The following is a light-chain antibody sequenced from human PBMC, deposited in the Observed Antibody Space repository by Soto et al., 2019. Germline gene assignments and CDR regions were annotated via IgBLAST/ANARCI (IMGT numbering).Light chain of an antibody. CDR2: EVS. J-gene: IGLJ2*01. CDR3: SSYTSSSTLVV. Sequence: QSVLTQPASVSGSPGQSITISCTGTSSDVGGYNYVSCYQQHPGKAPKLMIYEVSNRPSGVSNRFSGSKSGNTASLHISGLQAEDEADYYCSSYTSSSTLVVFGGGTKVTVL. V-gene: IGLV2-14*01. CDR1: SSDVGGYNY.